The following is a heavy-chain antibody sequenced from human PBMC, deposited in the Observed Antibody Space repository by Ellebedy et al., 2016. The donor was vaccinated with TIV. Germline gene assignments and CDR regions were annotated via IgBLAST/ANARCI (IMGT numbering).Heavy chain of an antibody. J-gene: IGHJ6*02. D-gene: IGHD4-17*01. V-gene: IGHV1-2*02. Sequence: ASVKVSCXASGYTFTGYYMHWVRQAPGQGLEWMGWINPNSGGTNYAQKFQGRVTMTRDTSISTAYMELSRLRSDDTAVYYSARDIGYGDAPVYYYGMDVWGQGTTVNVSS. CDR3: ARDIGYGDAPVYYYGMDV. CDR1: GYTFTGYY. CDR2: INPNSGGT.